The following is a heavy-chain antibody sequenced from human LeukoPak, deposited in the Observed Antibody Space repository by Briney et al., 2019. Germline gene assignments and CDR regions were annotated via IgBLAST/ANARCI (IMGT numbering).Heavy chain of an antibody. V-gene: IGHV3-48*01. CDR1: GFTFSSYS. CDR3: ARDARGAAAADDAFDI. CDR2: ISSSSSTI. D-gene: IGHD6-13*01. J-gene: IGHJ3*02. Sequence: GGSLRLSCTASGFTFSSYSMNWVRQAPGKGLEWVSYISSSSSTIYYADSVKGRFTISRDNAKNSLYLQMNSLRAEDTAVYYCARDARGAAAADDAFDIWGQGTVVTVSS.